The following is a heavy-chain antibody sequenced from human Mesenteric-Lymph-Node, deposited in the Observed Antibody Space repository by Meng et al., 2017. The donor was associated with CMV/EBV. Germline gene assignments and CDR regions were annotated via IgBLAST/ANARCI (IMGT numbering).Heavy chain of an antibody. CDR2: IYSGGST. J-gene: IGHJ5*02. V-gene: IGHV3-66*01. D-gene: IGHD1-26*01. CDR1: GFTVSSKY. CDR3: ARVGVEWELPSWFDP. Sequence: VSGFTVSSKYMSWVRQAPGKGLGWVSIIYSGGSTYYADTVKGRFTISRDSSKNTVYLQMNSLRAEDTAVYYCARVGVEWELPSWFDPWGQGTLVTVSS.